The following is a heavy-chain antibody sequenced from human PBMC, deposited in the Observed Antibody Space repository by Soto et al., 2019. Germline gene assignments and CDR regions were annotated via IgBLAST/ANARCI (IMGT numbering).Heavy chain of an antibody. CDR1: GSTFTNYF. Sequence: GXSVKVSCKASGSTFTNYFIHWVRQAPGQSLEWMGXISAGNGNKQXXQKFQGRXXITRDTSASTIYLELSSITSEDTAVYYCSGEDFWGPGTLVTVSS. V-gene: IGHV1-3*01. CDR2: ISAGNGNK. J-gene: IGHJ4*02. CDR3: SGEDF.